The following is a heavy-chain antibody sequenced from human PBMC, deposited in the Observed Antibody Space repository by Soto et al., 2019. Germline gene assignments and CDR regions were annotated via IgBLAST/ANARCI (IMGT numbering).Heavy chain of an antibody. J-gene: IGHJ6*02. D-gene: IGHD2-2*01. Sequence: QVQLQESGPGLVKPSQTLSLTCTVSGGSISSGGYYWSWIRQHPGKGLEWIGYIYYSGSTYYNPSLKSRVTISVDTSKNQFSLKLSSVTAADTAVYYCAREVKCISTSCYEGGGYYYYYGMDVWGQGTTVTVSS. CDR2: IYYSGST. CDR3: AREVKCISTSCYEGGGYYYYYGMDV. V-gene: IGHV4-31*03. CDR1: GGSISSGGYY.